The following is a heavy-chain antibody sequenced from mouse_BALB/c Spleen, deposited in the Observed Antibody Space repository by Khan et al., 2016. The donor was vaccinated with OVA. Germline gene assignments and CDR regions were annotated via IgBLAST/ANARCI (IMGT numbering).Heavy chain of an antibody. D-gene: IGHD1-1*01. CDR2: IWAGGST. V-gene: IGHV2-9*02. CDR1: GFSLSNYG. Sequence: VKLKESGPGLVAPSQTLSITCTVSGFSLSNYGVHWVRQPPGKGLEWLGVIWAGGSTNHNSALMSRLSISQDASKSQVFLKMNSLQHDDTAMYYCSRAFYTGAWFAYWGQGTLVTVSA. CDR3: SRAFYTGAWFAY. J-gene: IGHJ3*01.